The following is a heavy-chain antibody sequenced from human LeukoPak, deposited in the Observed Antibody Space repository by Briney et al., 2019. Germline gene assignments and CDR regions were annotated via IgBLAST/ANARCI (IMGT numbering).Heavy chain of an antibody. CDR3: ATNRNRVIDTFDI. CDR2: IYYSGST. CDR1: DGSISSYY. Sequence: PSETLSLTCTVSDGSISSYYWSWIRQPPGKGLEWIGYIYYSGSTNYNPSLKSRVTISVDTSKKQFSLKVRSVTAADTAVYYCATNRNRVIDTFDIWSQGTMVTVSS. V-gene: IGHV4-59*08. J-gene: IGHJ3*02. D-gene: IGHD1-14*01.